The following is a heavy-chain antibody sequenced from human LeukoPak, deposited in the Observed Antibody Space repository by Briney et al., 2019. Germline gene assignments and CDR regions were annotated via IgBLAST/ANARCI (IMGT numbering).Heavy chain of an antibody. Sequence: PSETLSLTCTVSGGSISSYYWSWIRLPPGKGLEWIGYIYYTGATYYNPSLKSRVTISLDTSKNQFSLKLSSVTAADAAVYYCARAGYSYGTGYYFDYWGQGALVTVSS. J-gene: IGHJ4*02. V-gene: IGHV4-59*01. CDR1: GGSISSYY. CDR2: IYYTGAT. D-gene: IGHD5-18*01. CDR3: ARAGYSYGTGYYFDY.